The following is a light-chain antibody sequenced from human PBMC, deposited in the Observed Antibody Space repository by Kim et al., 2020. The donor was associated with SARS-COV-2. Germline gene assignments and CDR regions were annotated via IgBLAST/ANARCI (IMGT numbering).Light chain of an antibody. V-gene: IGKV2-30*01. CDR3: MQGTSWPYT. CDR2: KVS. Sequence: DIVMTQSPLSLPVTLGQPASISCRSSHSLVYKDGNTYLNWFQQRPGQSTGRLIYKVSNRDSGVPDRFSGSGSGTDFTLKISRVEAEDIGIYYCMQGTSWPYTFGQGTKLEIK. CDR1: HSLVYKDGNTY. J-gene: IGKJ2*01.